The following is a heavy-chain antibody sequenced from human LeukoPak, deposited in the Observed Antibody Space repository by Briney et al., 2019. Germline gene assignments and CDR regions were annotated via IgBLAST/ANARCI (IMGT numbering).Heavy chain of an antibody. CDR2: ISSSGSTI. Sequence: GGSLRLSCAASGFTFSDYYMSWIRQAPGKGLEWVSYISSSGSTIYYADSVKGRFTISRDNAKNSLYLQMNSLRAEDTAVYYCARDFGRRETTRDAFDIWGQGTMVTVSS. J-gene: IGHJ3*02. CDR3: ARDFGRRETTRDAFDI. V-gene: IGHV3-11*01. CDR1: GFTFSDYY. D-gene: IGHD4-17*01.